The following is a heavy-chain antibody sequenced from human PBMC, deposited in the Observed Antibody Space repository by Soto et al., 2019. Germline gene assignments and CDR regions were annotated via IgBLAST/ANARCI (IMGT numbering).Heavy chain of an antibody. J-gene: IGHJ4*02. D-gene: IGHD4-4*01. Sequence: ASVKVSCKASEYTFTSYTMLWVRQAPGQRLEWMGWINGGNGNTKYSQKFQGRVTITRDTSASTAYMELSSLRSDDTAVYYCARELQGLYYFDYWGQGTLVTVSS. CDR1: EYTFTSYT. CDR3: ARELQGLYYFDY. V-gene: IGHV1-3*01. CDR2: INGGNGNT.